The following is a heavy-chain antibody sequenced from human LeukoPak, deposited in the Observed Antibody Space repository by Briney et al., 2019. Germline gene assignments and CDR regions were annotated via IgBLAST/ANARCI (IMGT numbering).Heavy chain of an antibody. J-gene: IGHJ4*02. Sequence: SETLSLTCTVSGGSISSGNYYWNWIRQHPGKGLEWIGYIYYSGCTYYNPSLKSRVNISVDTSKNQFSLKLNSVTAADTAVYYCARMGIVGATGYYFDYWGQGTLVTVSS. V-gene: IGHV4-31*03. CDR3: ARMGIVGATGYYFDY. D-gene: IGHD1-26*01. CDR1: GGSISSGNYY. CDR2: IYYSGCT.